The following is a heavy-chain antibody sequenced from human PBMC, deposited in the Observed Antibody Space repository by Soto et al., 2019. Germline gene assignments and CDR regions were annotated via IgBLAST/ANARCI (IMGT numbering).Heavy chain of an antibody. Sequence: QVKLVQSGAEVKKPGASVKVSCKASGYTFTSYAMHWVRQAPGQRLEWMGWINAGNGNTIYSQKFQGRVTITRDTSASTAYMELSSLRSEDTAVYYCARNLMDYDILTGYYMGYYFDYWGQGTLVTVSS. CDR2: INAGNGNT. D-gene: IGHD3-9*01. V-gene: IGHV1-3*01. CDR3: ARNLMDYDILTGYYMGYYFDY. J-gene: IGHJ4*02. CDR1: GYTFTSYA.